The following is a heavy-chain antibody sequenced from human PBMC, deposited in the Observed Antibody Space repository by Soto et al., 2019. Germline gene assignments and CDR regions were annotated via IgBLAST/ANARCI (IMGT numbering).Heavy chain of an antibody. CDR1: GFTFSSYG. D-gene: IGHD5-12*01. CDR3: AKAGGYSGYDHDAFDI. V-gene: IGHV3-30*18. CDR2: ISYDGSNK. Sequence: PGGSLRLSCAASGFTFSSYGMHWVRQAPGKGLEWVAVISYDGSNKYYADSVKGRFTISRDNSKNTLYLQMNSLRAEDTAVYYCAKAGGYSGYDHDAFDIWGQGTMVTV. J-gene: IGHJ3*02.